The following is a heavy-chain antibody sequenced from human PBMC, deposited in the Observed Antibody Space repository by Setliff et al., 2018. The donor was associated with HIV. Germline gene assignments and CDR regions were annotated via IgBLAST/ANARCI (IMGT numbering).Heavy chain of an antibody. J-gene: IGHJ3*02. CDR3: ARDTACYQISFDI. CDR2: ISSSGSTV. D-gene: IGHD2-2*01. Sequence: PGGSLRLSCAASGFTFSDYCMSWIRQAPGKGLEWASYISSSGSTVYYADSVKGRFTISRDNTKNSLYLQMNSLRAEDTAVYYCARDTACYQISFDIWGQGTMVTVSS. V-gene: IGHV3-11*04. CDR1: GFTFSDYC.